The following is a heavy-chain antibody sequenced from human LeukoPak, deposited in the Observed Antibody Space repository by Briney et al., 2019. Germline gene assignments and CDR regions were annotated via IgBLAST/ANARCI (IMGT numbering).Heavy chain of an antibody. V-gene: IGHV3-23*01. Sequence: GGSLRLSCAASGFTFSSYAMSWVRQAPGKGLEWVSAISGSGGSTYYADSVKGRFTISRDNSKNTLYLQMNSLRAEDTAVYYCAKESSIAVVSYYYYYGMDVWGQGTTVTVSS. CDR2: ISGSGGST. D-gene: IGHD6-19*01. CDR3: AKESSIAVVSYYYYYGMDV. J-gene: IGHJ6*02. CDR1: GFTFSSYA.